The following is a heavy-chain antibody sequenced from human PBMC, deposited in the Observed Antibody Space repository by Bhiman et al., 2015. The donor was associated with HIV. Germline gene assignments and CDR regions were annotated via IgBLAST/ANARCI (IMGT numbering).Heavy chain of an antibody. D-gene: IGHD4-17*01. CDR1: GFTFSSYE. J-gene: IGHJ4*02. V-gene: IGHV3-48*03. CDR3: ARDRLRDYGDYNEIDY. Sequence: EVQLVESGGGLVQPGGSLRLSCAASGFTFSSYEMNWVRQAPGKGLEWVSYISSSGSTIYYADSVKGRFTISRDNAKNSLYLQMNSLRAEDTAVYYCARDRLRDYGDYNEIDYWGQGTLVTVSS. CDR2: ISSSGSTI.